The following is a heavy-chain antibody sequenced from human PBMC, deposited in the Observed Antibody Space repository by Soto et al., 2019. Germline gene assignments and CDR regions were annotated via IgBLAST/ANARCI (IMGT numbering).Heavy chain of an antibody. V-gene: IGHV3-30-3*01. D-gene: IGHD3-22*01. CDR2: VSYDGNNQ. J-gene: IGHJ4*02. Sequence: QVQLVESGGGVVQPGRSLRVSCAASGFIFSNYAMHWVRQAPGKGLEWVAVVSYDGNNQCYAESVKGRFTIARDSSKTTLYLQMNNLREEDTAVYYCARDRVYYYDNSGYYNFDYWGQGTLVIVSS. CDR1: GFIFSNYA. CDR3: ARDRVYYYDNSGYYNFDY.